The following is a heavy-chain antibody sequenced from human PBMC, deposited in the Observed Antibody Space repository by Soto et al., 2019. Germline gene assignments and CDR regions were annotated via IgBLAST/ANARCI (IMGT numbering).Heavy chain of an antibody. CDR2: IYYSGST. CDR1: GGSISSYY. CDR3: ARGGAVCIAAAGLYNWFDP. J-gene: IGHJ5*02. D-gene: IGHD6-13*01. Sequence: QVQLQESGPGLVKPSETLSLTCTVSGGSISSYYWSWIRQPPGKGLEWIGYIYYSGSTNYNPSLKSRVTISLDTSKNQFSLKLSSVTAADTAVYYCARGGAVCIAAAGLYNWFDPWGQGTLVTVSS. V-gene: IGHV4-59*01.